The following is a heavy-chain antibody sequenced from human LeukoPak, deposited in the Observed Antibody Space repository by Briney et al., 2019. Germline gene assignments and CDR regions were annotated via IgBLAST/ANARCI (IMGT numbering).Heavy chain of an antibody. V-gene: IGHV3-21*01. D-gene: IGHD1-26*01. CDR3: ARQVGATHA. Sequence: MNWVRQXPGKGLEWVSSISSSSYIYYADSVKGRFTISRDNAKNSLYLQMNSLRAEDTAVYYCARQVGATHAWGQGTLVTVSS. CDR2: ISSSSYI. J-gene: IGHJ5*02.